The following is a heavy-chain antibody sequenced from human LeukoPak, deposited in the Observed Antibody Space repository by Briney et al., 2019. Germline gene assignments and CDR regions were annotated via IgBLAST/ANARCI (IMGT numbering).Heavy chain of an antibody. CDR1: GGSISSSNW. CDR2: IYHSGST. D-gene: IGHD3-22*01. CDR3: ARDSYYYDSSGYYGPVYFDY. J-gene: IGHJ4*02. V-gene: IGHV4-4*02. Sequence: PSETLSLTCTVSGGSISSSNWWSWVRQPPGKGLEWIGEIYHSGSTNYNPSLKSRVTISVDKSKNQFSLKLSSVTAADTAVYYCARDSYYYDSSGYYGPVYFDYWGQGTLVTVSS.